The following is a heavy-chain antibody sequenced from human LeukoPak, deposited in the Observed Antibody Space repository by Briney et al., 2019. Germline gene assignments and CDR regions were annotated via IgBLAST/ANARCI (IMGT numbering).Heavy chain of an antibody. CDR3: ARCRGLLDPFDY. CDR1: GFTFSTYA. V-gene: IGHV3-23*01. Sequence: GGSLRLSCAASGFTFSTYAMSWVRQAPGKGLEWVSSVRGGGDTRYDADSVKGRFTISRDNSKNTVYLQVNNLRAEDTAIYYCARCRGLLDPFDYWGQGTLVTVSS. CDR2: VRGGGDTR. J-gene: IGHJ4*02. D-gene: IGHD3-10*01.